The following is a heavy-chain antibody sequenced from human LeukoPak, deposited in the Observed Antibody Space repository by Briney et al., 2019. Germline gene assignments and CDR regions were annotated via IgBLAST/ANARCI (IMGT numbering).Heavy chain of an antibody. CDR1: GGTFSSYA. J-gene: IGHJ4*02. CDR2: IIPVFATA. CDR3: ARGPITTRSHFDY. V-gene: IGHV1-69*13. D-gene: IGHD3-22*01. Sequence: SVKVSCKASGGTFSSYAISWVRQAPGQGLEWMGGIIPVFATANYAQKFQGRVTITADESTSTAYMELSSLRSEDTAVYYCARGPITTRSHFDYWGQGTLVTVSP.